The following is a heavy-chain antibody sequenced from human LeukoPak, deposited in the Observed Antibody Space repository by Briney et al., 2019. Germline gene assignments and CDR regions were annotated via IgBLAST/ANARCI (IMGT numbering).Heavy chain of an antibody. CDR1: VGSNSKGSYY. D-gene: IGHD6-13*01. J-gene: IGHJ4*02. V-gene: IGHV4-61*02. CDR3: ARDRPSSYFDY. Sequence: SETLSLTCTVTVGSNSKGSYYWRCIRQPAGKGLEWIGRIYTSGSTNYNPSLKSRVTISVDTSKNQFSLKLSSVTAADTAVYYCARDRPSSYFDYWGQGTLVTVSS. CDR2: IYTSGST.